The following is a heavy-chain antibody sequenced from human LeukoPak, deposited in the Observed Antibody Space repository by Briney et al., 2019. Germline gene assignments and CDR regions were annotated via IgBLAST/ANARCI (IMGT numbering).Heavy chain of an antibody. CDR3: ATGPKQVLRWFDY. J-gene: IGHJ4*02. CDR1: GYTLTELS. CDR2: IDPEDGET. D-gene: IGHD4/OR15-4a*01. Sequence: GASVKVSCKISGYTLTELSMHWVRQAPGKGLEWMGGIDPEDGETIYAQKFQGRVTMTEDTSTDTANMELSSLRSEDTAVYYCATGPKQVLRWFDYWGQGTLVTVSS. V-gene: IGHV1-24*01.